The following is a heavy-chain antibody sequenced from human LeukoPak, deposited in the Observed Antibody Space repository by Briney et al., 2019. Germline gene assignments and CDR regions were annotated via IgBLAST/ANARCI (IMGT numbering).Heavy chain of an antibody. CDR2: INPNSGGT. D-gene: IGHD3-22*01. CDR1: GYTFTVYY. Sequence: ASVTLSFTSSGYTFTVYYMHWVRQAPGQGIEWMGCINPNSGGTNYAQKFQGRVTMTRDTSISTAYMELSRLRSDDTAVYYCARDRYYYDSSGYPGYWGQGTLVTVSS. J-gene: IGHJ4*02. V-gene: IGHV1-2*02. CDR3: ARDRYYYDSSGYPGY.